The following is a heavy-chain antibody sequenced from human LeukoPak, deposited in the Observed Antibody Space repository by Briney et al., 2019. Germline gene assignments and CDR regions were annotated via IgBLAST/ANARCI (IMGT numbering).Heavy chain of an antibody. D-gene: IGHD5-18*01. CDR2: IYYSGST. J-gene: IGHJ4*02. Sequence: SETLSLTCTVSGGSISSYYWSWIRQPPGKGLEWIGYIYYSGSTNHNPSLKSRVTISVDTSKNQFSLKLSSVTAADTAVYYCARAGYTEVFFDYWGQGTLVTVSS. V-gene: IGHV4-59*01. CDR1: GGSISSYY. CDR3: ARAGYTEVFFDY.